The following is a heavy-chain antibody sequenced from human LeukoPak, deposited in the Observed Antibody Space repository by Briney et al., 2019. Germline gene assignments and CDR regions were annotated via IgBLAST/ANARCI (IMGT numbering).Heavy chain of an antibody. CDR2: IGTASDT. CDR1: GFTFSNHA. CDR3: VRQQTSHGNFDY. V-gene: IGHV3-13*01. Sequence: GGSLRLSCATSGFTFSNHAMHWVRQATGKGLEWVSAIGTASDTFYPGSVKGRFTISRENAKNSLSLQINSLKAEDTAVYYCVRQQTSHGNFDYWGQGTLVTVSS. D-gene: IGHD1-26*01. J-gene: IGHJ4*02.